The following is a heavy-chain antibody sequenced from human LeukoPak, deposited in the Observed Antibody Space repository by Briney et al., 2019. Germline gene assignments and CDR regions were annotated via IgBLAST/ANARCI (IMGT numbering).Heavy chain of an antibody. CDR1: GDSYTSPY. V-gene: IGHV4-59*11. J-gene: IGHJ2*01. CDR3: ARDPVVVGTIGVGSYFDP. CDR2: IYYSGST. Sequence: PSETLSLTCTVSGDSYTSPYWSWIRQPPGKGLEWIGYIYYSGSTNYNPSLKSRVTISVDTSKNQFSLKLSSVTAADTAVYYCARDPVVVGTIGVGSYFDPWGRGTLVTVSS. D-gene: IGHD3-22*01.